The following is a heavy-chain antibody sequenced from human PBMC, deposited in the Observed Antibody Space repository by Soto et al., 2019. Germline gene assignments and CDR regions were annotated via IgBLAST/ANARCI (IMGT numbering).Heavy chain of an antibody. V-gene: IGHV3-23*01. Sequence: EVQLLESGGGLVQPGGSLRLSCAASGFSFSTYGMTWVRLAPGKGLEWVSFITGRGDITYYADSVKGRFTISRDNSKNTLYLQMNSLRAEDTAGYFCTKTIRGDFDFWGQGTLVTVSS. D-gene: IGHD3-10*01. CDR1: GFSFSTYG. J-gene: IGHJ4*02. CDR2: ITGRGDIT. CDR3: TKTIRGDFDF.